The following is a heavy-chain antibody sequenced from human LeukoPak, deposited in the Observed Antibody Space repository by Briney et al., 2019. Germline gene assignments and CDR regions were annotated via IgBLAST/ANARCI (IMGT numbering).Heavy chain of an antibody. CDR1: GFTFSSYA. J-gene: IGHJ4*02. CDR3: AKKKGTIAAAGNGFDY. CDR2: ISGSGGST. D-gene: IGHD6-13*01. Sequence: PGGSLRLPCAASGFTFSSYAMSWVRQAPGKGLEWVSAISGSGGSTYYADSVKGRFTISRDNSKNTLYLQMNSLRAEDTAVYYCAKKKGTIAAAGNGFDYWGQGTLVTVSS. V-gene: IGHV3-23*01.